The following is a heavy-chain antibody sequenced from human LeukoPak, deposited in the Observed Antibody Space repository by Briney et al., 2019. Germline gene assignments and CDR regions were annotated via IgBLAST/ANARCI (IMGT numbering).Heavy chain of an antibody. D-gene: IGHD6-6*01. CDR2: INHSGST. CDR3: ARGYSSFPYY. V-gene: IGHV4-34*01. J-gene: IGHJ4*02. CDR1: GGSFSGYY. Sequence: SETLSLTCAVYGGSFSGYYWSWIRQPPGKGLEWIGEINHSGSTNYNPSLKSRVTISVDTSKNQFSLKLSSVTAADTAVYYCARGYSSFPYYWGQGTLVTVSS.